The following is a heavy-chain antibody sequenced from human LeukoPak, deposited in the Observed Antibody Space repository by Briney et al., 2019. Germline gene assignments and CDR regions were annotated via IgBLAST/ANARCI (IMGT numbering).Heavy chain of an antibody. V-gene: IGHV4-30-4*01. Sequence: SETLSLTCTVSGGSISSGDYCWSWIRQPPGKGLEWIGYIYYSGSTYYNPSLKSRVTISVDTSKDQFSLKLSSVTAADTAVYYCARVGFYGDYASDHWGQGTLVTVSS. J-gene: IGHJ4*02. CDR3: ARVGFYGDYASDH. CDR1: GGSISSGDYC. CDR2: IYYSGST. D-gene: IGHD4-17*01.